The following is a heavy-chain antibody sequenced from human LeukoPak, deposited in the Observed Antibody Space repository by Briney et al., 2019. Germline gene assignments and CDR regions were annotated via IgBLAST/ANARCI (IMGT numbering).Heavy chain of an antibody. Sequence: PGGSLRLSCAASGFTFSSYGMHWVRQAPGKGLEWVAVLSYNGSDKYYADTLKGRFTVSRDNAKNSLYLQMNSLRAEDTAVYYCAREWDRDAIAAAGTDYWGQVTLVTVSS. D-gene: IGHD6-13*01. CDR3: AREWDRDAIAAAGTDY. CDR1: GFTFSSYG. J-gene: IGHJ4*02. V-gene: IGHV3-30*03. CDR2: LSYNGSDK.